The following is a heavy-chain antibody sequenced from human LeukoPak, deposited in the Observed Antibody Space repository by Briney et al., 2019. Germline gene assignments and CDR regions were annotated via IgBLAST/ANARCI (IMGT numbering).Heavy chain of an antibody. CDR3: ARLADRGTVVVPAAVGWFDP. V-gene: IGHV5-51*01. Sequence: GESLKVSCKGSGYSFTSYWIGWVRQMPGKGLEWMGIIYPGDSDTRYSPSFQGQVTISADKSISSAYLQWSSLKASDTAMYYCARLADRGTVVVPAAVGWFDPWGQGTLVTVSS. CDR2: IYPGDSDT. CDR1: GYSFTSYW. J-gene: IGHJ5*02. D-gene: IGHD2-2*01.